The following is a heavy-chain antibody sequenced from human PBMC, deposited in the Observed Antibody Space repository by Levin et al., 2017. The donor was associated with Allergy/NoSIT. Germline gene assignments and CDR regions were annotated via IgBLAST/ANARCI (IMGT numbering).Heavy chain of an antibody. V-gene: IGHV3-21*01. J-gene: IGHJ4*02. D-gene: IGHD2-2*01. CDR3: ASDLYCSSTSWYDGWVY. CDR1: GFTFSSYS. CDR2: ISSSSSYI. Sequence: GESLKISCAASGFTFSSYSMNWVRQAPGKGLEWVSSISSSSSYIYYAYFVSFLFTISRDNAKNSLSLQMNSLRAEDTAVYYCASDLYCSSTSWYDGWVYWGQGTLVTVSS.